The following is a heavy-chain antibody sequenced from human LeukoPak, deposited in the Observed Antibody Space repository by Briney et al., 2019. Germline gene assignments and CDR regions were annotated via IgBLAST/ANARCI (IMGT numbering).Heavy chain of an antibody. V-gene: IGHV1-69*05. J-gene: IGHJ4*02. D-gene: IGHD2-21*02. CDR3: ARDPAYCGGDCSSAYCFDY. CDR1: VGIYSSYA. Sequence: AAVNVSCKASVGIYSSYAISWVRQAGGQGLEWMGGSIPIFGTANYAQKFQGRVTITTDESTSTAYMELSSLRSEDTAVYYCARDPAYCGGDCSSAYCFDYWGQGTLVTVSS. CDR2: SIPIFGTA.